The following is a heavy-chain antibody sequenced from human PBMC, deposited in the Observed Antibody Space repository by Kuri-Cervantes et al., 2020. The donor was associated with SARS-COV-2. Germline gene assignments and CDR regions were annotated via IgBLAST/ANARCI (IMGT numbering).Heavy chain of an antibody. V-gene: IGHV3-11*06. CDR1: GFTFSDYY. Sequence: LSLTCAASGFTFSDYYMSWIRQAPGKGLEWVSYISSSSSYTNYADSVKGRFTISRDNAKNSLYLQMNGLRAEDTAVYYCARRRSGYCSSTSCYENYYYYYGMDVWGQGTTVTVSS. D-gene: IGHD2-2*01. CDR2: ISSSSSYT. J-gene: IGHJ6*02. CDR3: ARRRSGYCSSTSCYENYYYYYGMDV.